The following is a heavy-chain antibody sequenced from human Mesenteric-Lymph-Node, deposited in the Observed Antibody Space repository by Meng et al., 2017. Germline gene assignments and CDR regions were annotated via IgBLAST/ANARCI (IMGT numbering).Heavy chain of an antibody. D-gene: IGHD3-22*01. V-gene: IGHV4-59*01. J-gene: IGHJ4*02. Sequence: SETLSLTCTVSGGSFSGYYWSWIRQPPGKGLEYIGYISYSGSTNYNPSLKSRVTISVDTSKNQFSLRLTFVTAADTAVYYCARIGDPYYYDSSGYSASYYFDYWGQGSLVTVSS. CDR2: ISYSGST. CDR3: ARIGDPYYYDSSGYSASYYFDY. CDR1: GGSFSGYY.